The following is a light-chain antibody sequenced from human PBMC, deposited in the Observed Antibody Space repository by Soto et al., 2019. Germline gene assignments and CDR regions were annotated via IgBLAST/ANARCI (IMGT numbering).Light chain of an antibody. CDR3: AAWDDSPSGVV. J-gene: IGLJ2*01. CDR1: SSNIGRNS. Sequence: QSALTQPPSASGTPGQRVTIFCSGSSSNIGRNSVYWYQQLPGTAPKLLIYSNHQRPSGVPDRFSGSKSGTSASLAISVLRSEDEANYYCAAWDDSPSGVVFGGGTKLTVL. V-gene: IGLV1-47*02. CDR2: SNH.